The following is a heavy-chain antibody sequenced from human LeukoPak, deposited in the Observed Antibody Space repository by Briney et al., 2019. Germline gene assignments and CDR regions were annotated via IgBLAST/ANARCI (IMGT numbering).Heavy chain of an antibody. Sequence: ASVKVSCKASGYTFTGYYMHWVRQAPGQELEWMGRINPNSGGTIYAQKFQGRVTMTRDTSISTAYMELSRLRSDDTAVYYCARGQRFRDYYYMDVWGKGTTVTVSS. CDR3: ARGQRFRDYYYMDV. CDR1: GYTFTGYY. V-gene: IGHV1-2*06. D-gene: IGHD5-24*01. J-gene: IGHJ6*03. CDR2: INPNSGGT.